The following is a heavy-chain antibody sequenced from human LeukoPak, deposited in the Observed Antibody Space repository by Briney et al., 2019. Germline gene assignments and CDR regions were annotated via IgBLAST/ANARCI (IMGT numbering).Heavy chain of an antibody. V-gene: IGHV1-2*02. D-gene: IGHD1-7*01. CDR2: INPNSGGT. CDR1: GYTFTGYY. CDR3: ARDLGGFWNYLDFDY. Sequence: ASVKVSCKASGYTFTGYYMHWVRQAPGQGLEWMGWINPNSGGTNYAQKFQGRVTMTRDTSISTAYMELSRLRSDDTAVYYCARDLGGFWNYLDFDYWGQGTLVTVSS. J-gene: IGHJ4*02.